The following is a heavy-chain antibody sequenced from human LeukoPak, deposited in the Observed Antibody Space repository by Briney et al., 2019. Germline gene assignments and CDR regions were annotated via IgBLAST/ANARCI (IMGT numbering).Heavy chain of an antibody. CDR2: ISGSGGST. CDR3: ALMATITPFDY. J-gene: IGHJ4*02. Sequence: GGSLRLSCAASGFTFSTYPMSWVRQAPGKGLEWVSAISGSGGSTYYADSVKGRFTISRDNSKNTLYLQMNSLRAEDTAVYYCALMATITPFDYWGQGTLVTVSS. D-gene: IGHD5-24*01. CDR1: GFTFSTYP. V-gene: IGHV3-23*01.